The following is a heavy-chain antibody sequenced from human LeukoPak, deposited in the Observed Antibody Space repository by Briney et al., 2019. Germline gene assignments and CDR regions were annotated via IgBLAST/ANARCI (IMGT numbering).Heavy chain of an antibody. Sequence: GGSLRLSCAASGFTFSGSAMHWVRQASGEGLEWVGHSRSKAYNYATAYAASVKGRFTTSRDDSKNTAYLQMNSLKTEGTAVYYCTRSMPPVDYWGQGTLVTVSS. D-gene: IGHD2-2*01. CDR2: SRSKAYNYAT. J-gene: IGHJ4*02. CDR1: GFTFSGSA. V-gene: IGHV3-73*01. CDR3: TRSMPPVDY.